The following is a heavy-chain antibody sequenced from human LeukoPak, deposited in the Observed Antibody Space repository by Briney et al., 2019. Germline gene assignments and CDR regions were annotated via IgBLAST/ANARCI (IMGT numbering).Heavy chain of an antibody. CDR3: ARSPYYYMDV. Sequence: SQTLSLTCTVSGGSVSSGGYYWSWIRQHPGKGLEWIGYIYYSGSTYYNPSLKSRVTISVDTSKNQFSLKLSSVTAADTAVYYCARSPYYYMDVWGKGTTVTVSS. CDR2: IYYSGST. V-gene: IGHV4-31*03. J-gene: IGHJ6*03. CDR1: GGSVSSGGYY.